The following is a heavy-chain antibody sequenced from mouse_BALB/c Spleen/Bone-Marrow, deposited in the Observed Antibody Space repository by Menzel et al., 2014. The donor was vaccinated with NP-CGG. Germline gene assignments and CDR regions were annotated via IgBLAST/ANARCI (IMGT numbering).Heavy chain of an antibody. CDR3: AREMAMDY. V-gene: IGHV5-4*02. Sequence: EVKLMESGGGLVKPGGSLKLSCAASGFTFSDYYMYWVRQTPEKRLEWVATISDGGSYTYYPDSVKGRFTISRDNAKSNLYLQMSSLKSEDTAMYYCAREMAMDYWGQGTSVTVSS. CDR2: ISDGGSYT. J-gene: IGHJ4*01. CDR1: GFTFSDYY.